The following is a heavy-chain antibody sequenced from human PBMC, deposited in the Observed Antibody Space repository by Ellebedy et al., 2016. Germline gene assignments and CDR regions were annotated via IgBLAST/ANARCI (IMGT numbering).Heavy chain of an antibody. CDR1: GFSLTTSGMS. CDR2: IDYDDYK. D-gene: IGHD6-19*01. Sequence: SGPTLVKPTETLTLTCTFSGFSLTTSGMSVSWIRQPPGKALEWLARIDYDDYKYYNTSLKRRLHITKDTSKNQVVLTMTNMDPVDTATYYCAHRRRSSGWYGWFDPWGQGTLVTVSS. CDR3: AHRRRSSGWYGWFDP. J-gene: IGHJ5*02. V-gene: IGHV2-70*12.